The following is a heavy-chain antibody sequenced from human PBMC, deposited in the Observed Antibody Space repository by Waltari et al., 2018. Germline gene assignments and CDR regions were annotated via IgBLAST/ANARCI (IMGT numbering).Heavy chain of an antibody. CDR1: GFTFSRYA. CDR3: AKDPSPFDWFPDY. D-gene: IGHD3-9*01. V-gene: IGHV3-23*01. CDR2: ISGSGGST. Sequence: EVQLLESGGGLVQPGGSLSLSCAASGFTFSRYAMSWVRRAPGKGLEWVSAISGSGGSTYYADSVKGRFTISRDNSKNTLYLQMNSLRAEDTAVYYCAKDPSPFDWFPDYWGQGTLVTVSS. J-gene: IGHJ4*02.